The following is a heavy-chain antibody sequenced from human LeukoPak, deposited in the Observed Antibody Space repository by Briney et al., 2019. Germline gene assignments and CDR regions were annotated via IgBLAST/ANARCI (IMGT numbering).Heavy chain of an antibody. D-gene: IGHD4-23*01. V-gene: IGHV3-11*01. CDR1: GFTVSGNY. CDR3: ARGDYGGYYYYYMDV. J-gene: IGHJ6*03. Sequence: PGGSLRLSCAASGFTVSGNYMSWVRQAPGKGLEWVSYISSSGSTIYYADSVKGRFTISRDNAKNSLYLQMNSLRAEDTAVYYCARGDYGGYYYYYMDVWGKGTTVTVSS. CDR2: ISSSGSTI.